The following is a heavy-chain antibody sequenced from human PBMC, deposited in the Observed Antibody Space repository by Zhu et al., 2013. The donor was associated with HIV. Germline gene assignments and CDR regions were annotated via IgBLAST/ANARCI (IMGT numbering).Heavy chain of an antibody. CDR2: MNPNSGNT. CDR3: ASINPPGDY. Sequence: QVQLVQSGAEVKKPGASVKVSCKASGYTFTSYDINWVRQATGQGLEWMGWMNPNSGNTGYAQKLQGRVTMTTDTSTSTAYMELRSLRSDDTAVYYCASINPPGDYWGQGTLVTVSS. V-gene: IGHV1-8*01. J-gene: IGHJ4*02. D-gene: IGHD3-10*01. CDR1: GYTFTSYD.